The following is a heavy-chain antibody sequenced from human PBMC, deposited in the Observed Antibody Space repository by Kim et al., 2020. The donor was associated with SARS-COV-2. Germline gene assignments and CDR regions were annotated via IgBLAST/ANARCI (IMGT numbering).Heavy chain of an antibody. D-gene: IGHD2-8*01. Sequence: GGSLRLSCAASGFTFSDYYMSWIRQAPGKGLEWVSYISSSGSTIYYADSVKGRFTISRDNAKNSLYLQMNSLRAEDTAVYYCARESEKGEMDYYYYYGMDVWGQWTTVTVSS. V-gene: IGHV3-11*01. CDR3: ARESEKGEMDYYYYYGMDV. CDR1: GFTFSDYY. CDR2: ISSSGSTI. J-gene: IGHJ6*02.